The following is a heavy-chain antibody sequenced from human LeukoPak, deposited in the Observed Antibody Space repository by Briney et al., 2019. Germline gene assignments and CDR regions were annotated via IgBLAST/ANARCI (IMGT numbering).Heavy chain of an antibody. CDR2: FDPEDGET. CDR3: ATRVDMVRGVIILDY. V-gene: IGHV1-24*01. Sequence: ASVKVSCKVSGYTLTELSMHWVRQAPGKGLEWMGGFDPEDGETMYAQKFQGRVTMTEDTSTDTAYMELSSLRSEDTAVYYCATRVDMVRGVIILDYWGQGTLVTVSS. D-gene: IGHD3-10*01. CDR1: GYTLTELS. J-gene: IGHJ4*02.